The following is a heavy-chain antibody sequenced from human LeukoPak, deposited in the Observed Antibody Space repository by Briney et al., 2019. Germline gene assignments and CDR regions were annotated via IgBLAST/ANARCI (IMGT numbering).Heavy chain of an antibody. CDR2: ISYDGSNK. D-gene: IGHD5-12*01. CDR3: GKVGNSGYSDFDY. V-gene: IGHV3-30*18. CDR1: GFTFSSYG. Sequence: QPGRSLRLSCAASGFTFSSYGMHWVRQAPGKGLEWVAVISYDGSNKYYADSVKGRFTISRDNSKNTLYLQMNSLRAEDTAVYYCGKVGNSGYSDFDYWGQGTLVTVSS. J-gene: IGHJ4*02.